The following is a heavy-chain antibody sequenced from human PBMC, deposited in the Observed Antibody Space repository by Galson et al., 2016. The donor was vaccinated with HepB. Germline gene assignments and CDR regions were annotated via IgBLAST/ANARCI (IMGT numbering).Heavy chain of an antibody. CDR2: IYPGDSDT. CDR3: ARHVPPSPAAPPEY. J-gene: IGHJ4*02. V-gene: IGHV5-51*01. Sequence: QSGAEVKKPGESLTISCKASGYTFRRYWIGWVRQMPGKGLEWMGIIYPGDSDTRYSPSFQDQVTISADKSINTAYLQWSSLKASDSAMYFCARHVPPSPAAPPEYWGQGTLVTVSS. CDR1: GYTFRRYW. D-gene: IGHD2-2*01.